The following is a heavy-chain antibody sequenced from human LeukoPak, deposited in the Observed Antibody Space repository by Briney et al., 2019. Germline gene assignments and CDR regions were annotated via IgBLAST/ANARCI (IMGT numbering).Heavy chain of an antibody. J-gene: IGHJ4*02. Sequence: SETLSLTCTVSGGSISSYYWSWIRQPPGKGLEWIGYIYYSGSTNYNPSLKSRVTISVDTSKNQFSLKLSSVTAADTAVYYCARAPALYCSSTSCSLFDYWGQGTLVTVSS. CDR2: IYYSGST. V-gene: IGHV4-59*08. D-gene: IGHD2-2*01. CDR3: ARAPALYCSSTSCSLFDY. CDR1: GGSISSYY.